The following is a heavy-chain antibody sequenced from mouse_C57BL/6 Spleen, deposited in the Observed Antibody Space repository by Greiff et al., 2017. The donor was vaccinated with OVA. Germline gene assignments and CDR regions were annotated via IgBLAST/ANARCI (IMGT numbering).Heavy chain of an antibody. CDR3: ARRRYGSSYWYFDV. CDR2: ISNGGGST. D-gene: IGHD1-1*01. CDR1: GFTFSDYY. V-gene: IGHV5-12*01. Sequence: EVKLMESGGGLVQPGGSLKLSCAASGFTFSDYYMYWVRQTPEKRLEWVAYISNGGGSTYYPDTVKGRFTISRDNAKNTLYLQMSRLKSEDTAMYYCARRRYGSSYWYFDVWGTGTTVTVSS. J-gene: IGHJ1*03.